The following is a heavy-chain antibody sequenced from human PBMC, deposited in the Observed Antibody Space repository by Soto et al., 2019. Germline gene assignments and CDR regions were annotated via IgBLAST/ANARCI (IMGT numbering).Heavy chain of an antibody. D-gene: IGHD2-8*02. CDR1: GGSFSGYY. V-gene: IGHV4-34*01. J-gene: IGHJ4*02. Sequence: SETLSLTCAVYGGSFSGYYWSWIRQPPGKGLEWIGEINHGGSTDYSPSLKSRVTISVDTSKNQFSLKLTSVTAADTTVYYCAIDQITGLFDYWGQGTLLTVSS. CDR3: AIDQITGLFDY. CDR2: INHGGST.